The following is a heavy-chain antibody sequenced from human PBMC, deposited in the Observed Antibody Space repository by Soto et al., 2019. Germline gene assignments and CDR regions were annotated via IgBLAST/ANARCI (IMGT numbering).Heavy chain of an antibody. J-gene: IGHJ5*02. CDR1: GYTFTGCY. CDR3: ARVRDIVVVPAATNWFDP. D-gene: IGHD2-2*01. CDR2: INPNSGGT. V-gene: IGHV1-2*02. Sequence: ASVKVSCKASGYTFTGCYMHWVRQAPGQGLEWMGWINPNSGGTNYAQKFQGRVTMTRDTSISTAYMELSRLRSGDTAVYYCARVRDIVVVPAATNWFDPWGQGTLVTVSS.